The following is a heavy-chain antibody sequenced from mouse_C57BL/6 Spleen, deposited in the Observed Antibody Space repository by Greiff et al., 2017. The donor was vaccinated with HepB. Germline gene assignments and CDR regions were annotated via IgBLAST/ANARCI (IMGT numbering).Heavy chain of an antibody. V-gene: IGHV5-4*01. CDR1: GFTFSSYA. D-gene: IGHD2-4*01. Sequence: EVQGVESGGGLVKPGGSLKLSCAASGFTFSSYAMSWIRQTPEKRLEWVATISDGGSYTYYPDNVKGRFTISRDNAKNNLYLQMSHLKSEDTAMYYCARERDDYDDWFAYWGQGTLVTVSA. J-gene: IGHJ3*01. CDR2: ISDGGSYT. CDR3: ARERDDYDDWFAY.